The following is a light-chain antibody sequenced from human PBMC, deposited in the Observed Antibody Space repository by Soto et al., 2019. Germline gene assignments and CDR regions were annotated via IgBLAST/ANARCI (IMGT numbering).Light chain of an antibody. V-gene: IGKV3-15*01. J-gene: IGKJ1*01. CDR3: QQYNNWPPVT. CDR2: GAS. Sequence: EIVMTQSPATLSVSPGERATLSCRASQSVSSNLAWFQQKPGQAPRLLIYGASTRATGIPARFSGSGSGTEFTLTISSLQSEDFAVYYCQQYNNWPPVTFGQGTKVEIK. CDR1: QSVSSN.